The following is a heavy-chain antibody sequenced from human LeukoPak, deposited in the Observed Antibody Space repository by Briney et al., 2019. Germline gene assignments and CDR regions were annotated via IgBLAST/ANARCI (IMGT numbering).Heavy chain of an antibody. CDR1: EFTVSSYA. Sequence: QPGGSLRLSCAASEFTVSSYAMNWVRQAPGKGLEWVSGISGSDDSTYYADSVKGRFTISRDIPRNTLYLQMNSLRAEDTAVYYCAKDSGHSSSWYYWGQGTLVTVSS. CDR3: AKDSGHSSSWYY. J-gene: IGHJ4*02. V-gene: IGHV3-23*01. D-gene: IGHD6-13*01. CDR2: ISGSDDST.